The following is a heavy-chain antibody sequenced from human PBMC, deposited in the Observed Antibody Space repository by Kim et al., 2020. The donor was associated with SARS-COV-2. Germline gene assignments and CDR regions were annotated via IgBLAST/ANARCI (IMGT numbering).Heavy chain of an antibody. CDR3: ARGRRGLRFLEWLLYFDY. V-gene: IGHV4-34*01. J-gene: IGHJ4*01. CDR2: ISHSGST. Sequence: SETLSLTCAVYGGSFSGYYWSWIRHHPGKGLEWIGEISHSGSTNYNPSLKSRVTISVDTSKNQFSLKLSSVTAADTAVYSCARGRRGLRFLEWLLYFDY. CDR1: GGSFSGYY. D-gene: IGHD3-3*01.